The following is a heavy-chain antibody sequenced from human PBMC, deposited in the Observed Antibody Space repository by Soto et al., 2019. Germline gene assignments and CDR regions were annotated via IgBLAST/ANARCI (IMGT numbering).Heavy chain of an antibody. V-gene: IGHV1-69*13. CDR3: ASPIASNYYFDY. D-gene: IGHD7-27*01. CDR2: IIPIFGTA. CDR1: GVTFSSYA. J-gene: IGHJ4*02. Sequence: SLKVSCKASGVTFSSYAISWVRQAPGQGLEWMGGIIPIFGTANFAQKFQGRVTITADESTSTAYVELSSLRSEDTAVYYRASPIASNYYFDYWGQGTLVTVSS.